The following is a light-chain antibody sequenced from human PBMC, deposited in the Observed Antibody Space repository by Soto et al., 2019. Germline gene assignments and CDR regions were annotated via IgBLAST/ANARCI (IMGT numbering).Light chain of an antibody. Sequence: QSVLTQPPSVSAAPGQTVTIACSGSKSNIGRNYISWYQQLPGTAPKLVIYDINKRPSGIGDRFSGSKSGTSAALGNTGLQTGDEAYYFCASWDTNLSAVVFGGGTKLTVL. V-gene: IGLV1-51*01. CDR1: KSNIGRNY. J-gene: IGLJ3*02. CDR2: DIN. CDR3: ASWDTNLSAVV.